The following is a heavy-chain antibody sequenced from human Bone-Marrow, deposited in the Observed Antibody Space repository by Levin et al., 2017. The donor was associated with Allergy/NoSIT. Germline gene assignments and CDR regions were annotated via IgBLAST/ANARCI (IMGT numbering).Heavy chain of an antibody. D-gene: IGHD5-12*01. CDR3: ARHAGYSGYVPYFDY. CDR1: GYSFTTYY. J-gene: IGHJ4*02. V-gene: IGHV5-10-1*01. CDR2: VDPSDSYT. Sequence: KRGESLKISCSTSGYSFTTYYITWVRQVPGKGLEWMGRVDPSDSYTNYSPSFQGHVTISAVKSISTAYLQWSSLRASDTAIYYCARHAGYSGYVPYFDYWGQGTLVNVSS.